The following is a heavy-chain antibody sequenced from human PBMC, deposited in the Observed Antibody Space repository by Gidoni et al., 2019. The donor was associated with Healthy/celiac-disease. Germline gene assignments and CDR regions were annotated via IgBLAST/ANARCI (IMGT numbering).Heavy chain of an antibody. V-gene: IGHV1-69*04. CDR1: GCTFSSYA. CDR2: IIPILSIE. Sequence: QVQLVQSWAEVPKPVSSVNVSCKASGCTFSSYAISWVRQDTGQGLEWMGRIIPILSIENDAQKCQGRVTITADKSTSTAYMELSSLRSEDTAVYYCARDEYSTSAGNVDYWGQGTLVTVSS. D-gene: IGHD6-6*01. J-gene: IGHJ4*02. CDR3: ARDEYSTSAGNVDY.